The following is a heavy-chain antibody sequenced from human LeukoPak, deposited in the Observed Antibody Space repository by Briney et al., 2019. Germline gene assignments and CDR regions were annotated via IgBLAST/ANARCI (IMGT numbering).Heavy chain of an antibody. CDR3: TTDRLIYRNSGSYCGDY. V-gene: IGHV3-23*01. J-gene: IGHJ4*02. CDR1: GFTFSSYA. Sequence: GGSLRLSCATSGFTFSSYAMSWVRLAPGKGLEWVSGIGASGGSTYYADSVKGRFTISRDNSKNTLYLQMNSLKTEDTAAYYCTTDRLIYRNSGSYCGDYWGQGNLVTVSS. CDR2: IGASGGST. D-gene: IGHD3-10*01.